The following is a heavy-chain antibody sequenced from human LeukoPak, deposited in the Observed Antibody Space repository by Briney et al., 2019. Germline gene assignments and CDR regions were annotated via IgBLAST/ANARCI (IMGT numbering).Heavy chain of an antibody. CDR2: IKQDGTDK. J-gene: IGHJ4*02. V-gene: IGHV3-7*05. CDR3: ARGEAFCDY. CDR1: GFIFSNYW. Sequence: GGSLRLSCVASGFIFSNYWMTWARQAPGKGLEWVANIKQDGTDKYYVDSVKGRFTISRDNAKNSLFLQMNSLRAEDTAVYYCARGEAFCDYWGQGALVTVSS.